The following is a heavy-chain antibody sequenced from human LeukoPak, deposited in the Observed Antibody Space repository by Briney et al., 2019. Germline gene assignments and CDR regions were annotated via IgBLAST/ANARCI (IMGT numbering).Heavy chain of an antibody. V-gene: IGHV1-69*06. J-gene: IGHJ4*02. D-gene: IGHD2-2*01. CDR2: IIPIFGTA. Sequence: SVKVSCKASGGTFSSYAISWVRQAPGQGLEWMGGIIPIFGTANYAQKFQGRVTITADKSTSTAYMELSSLRSEDTAVYYCARERGCSSTSCPYYFDYWGQGTLVTVSS. CDR3: ARERGCSSTSCPYYFDY. CDR1: GGTFSSYA.